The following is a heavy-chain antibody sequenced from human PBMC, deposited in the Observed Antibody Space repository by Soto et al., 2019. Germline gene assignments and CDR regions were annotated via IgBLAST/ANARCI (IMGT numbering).Heavy chain of an antibody. Sequence: GGSLRLSCAASGFGLSNYVMTWVRQAPGKGLEWVSSVSGSGDITYYVSSVRGRFTISRDNSKNTVYLQMNSLRAEDTALYYCVRDRRMTTVSQSWGDFWGQATLVT. CDR2: VSGSGDIT. D-gene: IGHD4-4*01. V-gene: IGHV3-23*01. J-gene: IGHJ4*01. CDR3: VRDRRMTTVSQSWGDF. CDR1: GFGLSNYV.